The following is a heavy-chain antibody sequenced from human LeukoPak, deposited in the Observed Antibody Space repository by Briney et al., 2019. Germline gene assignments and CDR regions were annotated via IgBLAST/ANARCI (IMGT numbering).Heavy chain of an antibody. D-gene: IGHD3-22*01. J-gene: IGHJ3*02. CDR1: GGSISSYY. CDR3: ARLRHYYDSSGFDAFDI. V-gene: IGHV4-59*01. Sequence: SETLSLTCTVSGGSISSYYWSWIRQPPGNGLEWIGYIYYSGSTNYNPSLKSRVTISVDTSKNQFSLKLSSVTAADTAVYYCARLRHYYDSSGFDAFDIWGQGTMVTVSS. CDR2: IYYSGST.